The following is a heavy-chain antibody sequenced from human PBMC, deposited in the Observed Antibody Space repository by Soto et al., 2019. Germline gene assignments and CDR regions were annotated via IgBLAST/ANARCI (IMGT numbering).Heavy chain of an antibody. CDR1: GFVFSSYH. V-gene: IGHV3-48*01. Sequence: EVQLVESGAGLVQPGGSPRLSCAASGFVFSSYHMNWVRQAPGKGLEWISYISSSSDNIYYADSVRGRFTISRDNAKNSLYLQMNSLRAEDTAVYYCARDKGYCSSTSCDYDYYMDVWGKGTTVTVSS. J-gene: IGHJ6*03. D-gene: IGHD2-2*01. CDR3: ARDKGYCSSTSCDYDYYMDV. CDR2: ISSSSDNI.